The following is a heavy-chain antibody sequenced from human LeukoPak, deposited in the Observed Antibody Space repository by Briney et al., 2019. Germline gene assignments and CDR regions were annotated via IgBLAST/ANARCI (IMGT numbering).Heavy chain of an antibody. D-gene: IGHD5-18*01. Sequence: GGSLRLSCAASGFTVSNNFLTWVRQAPGKGLEWVSVIYSGGTTYYADSVKGRFTISRDNSKNTLYLQMNSLRAEDTAVYYCAREDTADALDIWGQGTMVTVSS. CDR1: GFTVSNNF. V-gene: IGHV3-53*01. J-gene: IGHJ3*02. CDR3: AREDTADALDI. CDR2: IYSGGTT.